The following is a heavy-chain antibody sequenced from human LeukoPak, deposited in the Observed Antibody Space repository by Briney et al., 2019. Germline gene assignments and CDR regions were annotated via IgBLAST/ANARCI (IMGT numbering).Heavy chain of an antibody. CDR1: GGSISSGGYY. CDR2: IYYSGST. V-gene: IGHV4-31*03. Sequence: TLSLTCTVSGGSISSGGYYWSWIRQHPGKGLEWIGYIYYSGSTYYNPSLKSRVTISVDTSKNQFSLKLSSVTAADTAVYYCARAGWSDGYYYGMDVWGQGTTVTVSS. J-gene: IGHJ6*02. CDR3: ARAGWSDGYYYGMDV. D-gene: IGHD2-15*01.